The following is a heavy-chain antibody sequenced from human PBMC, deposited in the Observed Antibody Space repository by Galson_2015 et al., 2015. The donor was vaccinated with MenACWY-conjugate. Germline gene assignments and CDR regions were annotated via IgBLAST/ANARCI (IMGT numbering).Heavy chain of an antibody. CDR1: GFTFRNYW. V-gene: IGHV3-7*03. J-gene: IGHJ6*02. CDR2: IKKDGSEK. CDR3: VRGHYGKDV. Sequence: SLRLSCAASGFTFRNYWMKWVRQAPGKGLEWVVSIKKDGSEKYYVDSVKGRFTISRDNAKNSMYLEMNSLRVEDTAVYYCVRGHYGKDVWGQGTTVTASS.